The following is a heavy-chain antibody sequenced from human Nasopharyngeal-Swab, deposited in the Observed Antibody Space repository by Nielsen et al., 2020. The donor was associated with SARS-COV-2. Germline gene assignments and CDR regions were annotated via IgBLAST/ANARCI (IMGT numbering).Heavy chain of an antibody. CDR3: ARDTGCGGDCPKEVNSYGMDV. J-gene: IGHJ6*02. CDR2: IYYSGST. V-gene: IGHV4-39*07. Sequence: RQPPGKGLEWIGSIYYSGSTYYNPSLKSRVTISVDTSKNQFSLKLSSVTAADTAVYYCARDTGCGGDCPKEVNSYGMDVWGQGTTVTVSS. D-gene: IGHD2-21*01.